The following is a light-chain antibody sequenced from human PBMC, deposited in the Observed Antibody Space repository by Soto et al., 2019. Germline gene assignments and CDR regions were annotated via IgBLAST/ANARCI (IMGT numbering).Light chain of an antibody. J-gene: IGLJ3*02. CDR1: SSNIGYNF. V-gene: IGLV1-51*01. CDR2: DNS. Sequence: QSVLTQPPSVSAAPGQKVTISCSGSSSNIGYNFVSWYQQLPGTAPKLLIYDNSKRPSGIPDRFSGSKSGTSATLGITGLQTGDEADYYCGTWDSSLSAVVFGGGTQLTVL. CDR3: GTWDSSLSAVV.